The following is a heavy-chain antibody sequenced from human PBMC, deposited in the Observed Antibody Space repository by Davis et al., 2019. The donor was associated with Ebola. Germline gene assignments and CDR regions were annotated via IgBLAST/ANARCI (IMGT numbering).Heavy chain of an antibody. D-gene: IGHD2-2*01. CDR1: GFTFSSYW. Sequence: GESLKISCAASGFTFSSYWMSWVRQAPGKGLEWVANIKQDGSEKYYVDSVKGRFTISRDNAKNSLYLQMNSLRAEDTALYYCARSIIVVVPAAYFDYWGQGTLVTVSS. CDR2: IKQDGSEK. V-gene: IGHV3-7*03. J-gene: IGHJ4*02. CDR3: ARSIIVVVPAAYFDY.